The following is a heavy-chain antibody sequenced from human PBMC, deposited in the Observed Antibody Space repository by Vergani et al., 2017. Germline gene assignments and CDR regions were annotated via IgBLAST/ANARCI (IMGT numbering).Heavy chain of an antibody. CDR1: GFTFSSYA. Sequence: VQLLESGGGLVQPGGSLRLSCAASGFTFSSYAMSWVRQAPGKGLEWIGSIYHSGSTYYNPSLKSRVTISVDTSKNQFSLKLSSVTAADTAVYYCARANKYYMDVWGKGTTVTVSS. V-gene: IGHV4-38-2*01. J-gene: IGHJ6*03. CDR3: ARANKYYMDV. CDR2: IYHSGST. D-gene: IGHD1/OR15-1a*01.